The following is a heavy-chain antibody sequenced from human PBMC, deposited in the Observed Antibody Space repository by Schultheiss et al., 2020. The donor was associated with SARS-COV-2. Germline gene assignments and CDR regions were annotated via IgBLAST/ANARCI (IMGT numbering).Heavy chain of an antibody. J-gene: IGHJ4*02. Sequence: ASVKVSCKASGYTFTNYAIHWVRQAPGQRLEWMGWINAVNGNTRYSQKFQGRVTITRDTSASTAHVELTSLRSEDTAVYYCARDRAIIGATTGTFVEYFDDWGQGTLVTVSS. CDR3: ARDRAIIGATTGTFVEYFDD. V-gene: IGHV1-3*01. CDR1: GYTFTNYA. CDR2: INAVNGNT. D-gene: IGHD6-13*01.